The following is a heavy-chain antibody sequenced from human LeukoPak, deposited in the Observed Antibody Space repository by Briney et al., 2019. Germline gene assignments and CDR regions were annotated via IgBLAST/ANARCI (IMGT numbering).Heavy chain of an antibody. CDR1: GGSINSYY. V-gene: IGHV4-59*12. J-gene: IGHJ5*02. CDR2: IHYTGST. Sequence: PSETLSLTCTVSGGSINSYYWSWIRQPPGKGLECIGYIHYTGSTNYNPSLKSRVTISVDTSKNQFSLKLSSVTAADTAMYYCARVLAAAGNNWFDPWGQGTLVTVSS. D-gene: IGHD6-13*01. CDR3: ARVLAAAGNNWFDP.